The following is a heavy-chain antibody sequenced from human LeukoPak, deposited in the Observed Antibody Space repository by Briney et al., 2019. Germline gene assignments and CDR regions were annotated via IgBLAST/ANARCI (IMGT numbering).Heavy chain of an antibody. CDR2: IYHSGST. CDR3: ARRRREWEQYYFDY. J-gene: IGHJ4*02. Sequence: SETLSLTCTVSGYSISSGDYWGWIRQPPGKGLEWIGSIYHSGSTYYNPSLKSRVTISVDTSKNQFSLKLSSVTAADTAVYYCARRRREWEQYYFDYWGQGTLVSVST. V-gene: IGHV4-38-2*02. D-gene: IGHD1-26*01. CDR1: GYSISSGDY.